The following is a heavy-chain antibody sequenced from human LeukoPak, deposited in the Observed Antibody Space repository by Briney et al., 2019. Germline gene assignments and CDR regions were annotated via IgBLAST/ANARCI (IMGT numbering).Heavy chain of an antibody. CDR3: ARARVAAAISWFDP. Sequence: GGSLRLSCAASGFTFSSYWMSWVRQAPGKGLEWVANIKQDGSEKYYVDSVKGRFTISRDNAKNSLYLQMNSLRAEDTAVYYCARARVAAAISWFDPWGQGTLVTASS. V-gene: IGHV3-7*04. CDR2: IKQDGSEK. D-gene: IGHD2-15*01. CDR1: GFTFSSYW. J-gene: IGHJ5*02.